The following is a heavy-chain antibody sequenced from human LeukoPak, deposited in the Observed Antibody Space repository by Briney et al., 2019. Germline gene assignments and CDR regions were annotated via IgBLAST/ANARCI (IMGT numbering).Heavy chain of an antibody. Sequence: GGSLRLSCAASGFTLSTYNMNWVRQSPGKGLEWVARIKAKIHGETIDYAAPVRGRFIISRDDSRNTVYLQMNSLKFEDTAMYYCTRRSTIWGRGTWVTVSS. V-gene: IGHV3-15*01. CDR3: TRRSTI. D-gene: IGHD5-24*01. CDR1: GFTLSTYN. CDR2: IKAKIHGETI. J-gene: IGHJ4*02.